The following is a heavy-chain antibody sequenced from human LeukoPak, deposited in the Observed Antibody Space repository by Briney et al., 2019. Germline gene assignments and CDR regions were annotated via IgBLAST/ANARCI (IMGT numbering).Heavy chain of an antibody. CDR2: ISAYNGNT. Sequence: ASVKVSCKASGYTFTGYYMHWVRQAPGQGLEWMGWISAYNGNTNYAQKLQGRVTMTTDTSTSTAYMELRSLRSDDTAVYYCARVLYYDYVWGSYRPDAFDIWGQGTMVTVSS. CDR3: ARVLYYDYVWGSYRPDAFDI. D-gene: IGHD3-16*02. V-gene: IGHV1-18*04. CDR1: GYTFTGYY. J-gene: IGHJ3*02.